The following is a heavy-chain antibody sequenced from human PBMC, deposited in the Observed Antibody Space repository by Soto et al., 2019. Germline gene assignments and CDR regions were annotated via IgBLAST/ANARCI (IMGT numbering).Heavy chain of an antibody. D-gene: IGHD3-22*01. CDR3: ARIPGPYYYDSSGYKPDS. J-gene: IGHJ4*02. CDR2: ISSSSSYI. V-gene: IGHV3-21*01. CDR1: GFTFSSYS. Sequence: GGSLRLSCAASGFTFSSYSMNWVRQAPGKGLEWVSSISSSSSYIYYADSVKGRFTISRDNAKNSLYLQMNSLRAEDTAVYYCARIPGPYYYDSSGYKPDSWGQGTLVTVSS.